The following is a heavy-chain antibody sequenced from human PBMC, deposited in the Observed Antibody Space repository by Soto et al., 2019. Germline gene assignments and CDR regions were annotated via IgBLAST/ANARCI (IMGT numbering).Heavy chain of an antibody. D-gene: IGHD5-18*01. CDR2: IYHSGST. CDR1: GGSISSGGYS. V-gene: IGHV4-30-2*01. CDR3: ARDRGVTANWYDP. J-gene: IGHJ5*02. Sequence: SETLSLTCAVSGGSISSGGYSWSWIRQPPGNGLEWIGYIYHSGSTYYNPSLKSRVSISVDRSKNQFSLKLSSVTAADSAVYYCARDRGVTANWYDPWGQGTLVTVSS.